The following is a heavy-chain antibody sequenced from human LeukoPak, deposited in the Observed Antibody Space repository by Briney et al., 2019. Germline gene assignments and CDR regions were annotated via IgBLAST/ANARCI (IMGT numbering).Heavy chain of an antibody. D-gene: IGHD3-10*01. CDR3: ARGLWFGELLL. V-gene: IGHV4-34*01. CDR1: GGSFSGYY. CDR2: INHSGST. Sequence: SETLSLTCAVYGGSFSGYYWSWIRQPPGKGLEWIGGINHSGSTNYNPSLKSRVTISVDTSKNQFSLKLSSVAAADTAVYYCARGLWFGELLLWGQGTLVTVSS. J-gene: IGHJ4*02.